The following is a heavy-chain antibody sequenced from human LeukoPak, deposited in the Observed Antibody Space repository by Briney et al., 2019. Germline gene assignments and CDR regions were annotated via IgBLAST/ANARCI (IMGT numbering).Heavy chain of an antibody. D-gene: IGHD6-13*01. V-gene: IGHV3-23*01. J-gene: IGHJ4*02. CDR1: GFAFSRYA. CDR3: ATSFGPVIAAAGTGAD. CDR2: ISGSGSTT. Sequence: GRSLRLSCAASGFAFSRYANHWVRQAPGEGLEWVSVISGSGSTTYYADSVKGRFTISRDNSKNTLSLQMNSLRAEDTAVYYCATSFGPVIAAAGTGADWGQGTLVTVSS.